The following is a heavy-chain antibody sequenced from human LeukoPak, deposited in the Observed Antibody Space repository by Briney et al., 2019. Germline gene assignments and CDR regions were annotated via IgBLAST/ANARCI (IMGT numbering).Heavy chain of an antibody. J-gene: IGHJ4*02. CDR3: ARDLGWLHYAD. D-gene: IGHD5-12*01. CDR2: VSSGSSTI. Sequence: GGSLRLSCAASGFTFSDYYMSWIRQAPGKGLEWVSYVSSGSSTIYYADSVKGRFTVSRDNGKRSLYLHMNSLRADDTAIYYCARDLGWLHYADWGQGALVTVSS. CDR1: GFTFSDYY. V-gene: IGHV3-11*01.